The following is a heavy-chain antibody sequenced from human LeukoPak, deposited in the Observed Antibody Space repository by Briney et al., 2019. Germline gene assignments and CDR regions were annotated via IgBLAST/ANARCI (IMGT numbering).Heavy chain of an antibody. V-gene: IGHV3-7*03. J-gene: IGHJ4*02. D-gene: IGHD3-3*01. CDR2: IKQDGSEK. CDR3: ARYDFWSGYYPY. Sequence: GGSLRLSCEGSAFIFSGHWMSWVRQAPGKGLEWVANIKQDGSEKYYVDSVKGRFTISRDNAKNSLYLQMNSLRAEDTAVYYCARYDFWSGYYPYWGQGTLVTVSS. CDR1: AFIFSGHW.